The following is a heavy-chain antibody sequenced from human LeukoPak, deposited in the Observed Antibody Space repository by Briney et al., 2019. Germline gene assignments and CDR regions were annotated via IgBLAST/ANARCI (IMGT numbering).Heavy chain of an antibody. J-gene: IGHJ4*02. V-gene: IGHV4-30-4*01. D-gene: IGHD1-26*01. CDR1: GGSISSGDYY. CDR2: IYYSGST. Sequence: SETLSLTCTVSGGSISSGDYYWSWIRQPPGKGLEWIGYIYYSGSTYHNPSLKSRVTISVDTSKNQFSLKLSSVTAADTAVYYCARSVGATSLDYWGQGTLVTVSS. CDR3: ARSVGATSLDY.